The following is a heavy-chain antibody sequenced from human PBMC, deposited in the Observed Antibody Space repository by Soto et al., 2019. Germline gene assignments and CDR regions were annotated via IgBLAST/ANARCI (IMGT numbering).Heavy chain of an antibody. V-gene: IGHV3-30-3*01. Sequence: QMQLLESGGGVVQPGKALRLSCAASGFAFNSHSMHWVRQAPGKGLEWLALMTSDGSSKFYADSVKGRCTISRDNSKNTLYLEMNSLRSDDTAVYYCARDRVIRYNCDELDLWGQGTLVTVSS. D-gene: IGHD2-21*01. CDR2: MTSDGSSK. J-gene: IGHJ5*02. CDR1: GFAFNSHS. CDR3: ARDRVIRYNCDELDL.